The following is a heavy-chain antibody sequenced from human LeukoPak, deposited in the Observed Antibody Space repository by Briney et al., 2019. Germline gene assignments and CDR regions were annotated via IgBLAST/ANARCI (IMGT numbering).Heavy chain of an antibody. CDR3: ARVRRRALSGFDY. CDR1: GVSISSSNNF. J-gene: IGHJ4*02. CDR2: VHYSGTT. D-gene: IGHD2-2*01. V-gene: IGHV4-39*07. Sequence: SETLSLTCTVSGVSISSSNNFWGWIRQPPGKGLEWIGSVHYSGTTYYIPSLKSRVTISVDTSKNQFSLKLSSVTAADTAVYYCARVRRRALSGFDYWGQGTLVTVSS.